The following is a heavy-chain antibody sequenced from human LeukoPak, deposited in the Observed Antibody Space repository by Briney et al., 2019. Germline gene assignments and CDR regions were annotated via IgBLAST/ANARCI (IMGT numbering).Heavy chain of an antibody. CDR2: INHSGST. Sequence: SETLSLTCTFSGGSISSDYWSWIRQPPGKGLEWIGEINHSGSTNYNPSLKSRVTISVDTSKNQFSLKLSSVTAADTAVYYCASTVAGPYYYYYGMDVWGQGTTVTVSS. CDR1: GGSISSDY. CDR3: ASTVAGPYYYYYGMDV. J-gene: IGHJ6*02. D-gene: IGHD6-19*01. V-gene: IGHV4-34*01.